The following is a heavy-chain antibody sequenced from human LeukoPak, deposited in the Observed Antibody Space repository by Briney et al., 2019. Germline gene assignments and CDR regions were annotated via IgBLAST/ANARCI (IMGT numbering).Heavy chain of an antibody. Sequence: GGSLRLSCAASGFTFSSYWMSWVRQAPGKGLEWVANIKQDGSEKYYVDSVKGRFTISRDNAKNSLYLQMNSLRAEDTAVHYCAREYTTVTNWFDPWGQGTLVTVSS. CDR3: AREYTTVTNWFDP. CDR2: IKQDGSEK. J-gene: IGHJ5*02. D-gene: IGHD4-11*01. CDR1: GFTFSSYW. V-gene: IGHV3-7*01.